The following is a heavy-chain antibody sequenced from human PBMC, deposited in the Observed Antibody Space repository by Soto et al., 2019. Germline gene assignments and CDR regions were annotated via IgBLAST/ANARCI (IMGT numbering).Heavy chain of an antibody. Sequence: EVQLVESGGGLVQPGGSLRLSCAASGFSFSTYSMNWVRQAPGKGLEWVSYISSRSYTIYYVDSVKGRFTISRDNAKNSLYLQKNSARYVDTAVYYCARGGSSSDNGMDVWGQGPTVTVSS. V-gene: IGHV3-48*02. J-gene: IGHJ6*02. CDR2: ISSRSYTI. CDR3: ARGGSSSDNGMDV. D-gene: IGHD6-6*01. CDR1: GFSFSTYS.